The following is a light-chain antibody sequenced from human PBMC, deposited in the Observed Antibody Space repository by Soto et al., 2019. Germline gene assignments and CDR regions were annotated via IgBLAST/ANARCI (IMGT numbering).Light chain of an antibody. CDR2: DNS. Sequence: SYELTQPPSVSVAQGQPARIPCGGTNIGSKSVHWYQQKPGQAPMMVVCDNSDRPSGIPERFSGSNSANTATLTISRVEAGDEADYYCHVWDSSSAHHVFGTGTKLTVL. V-gene: IGLV3-21*02. CDR3: HVWDSSSAHHV. CDR1: NIGSKS. J-gene: IGLJ1*01.